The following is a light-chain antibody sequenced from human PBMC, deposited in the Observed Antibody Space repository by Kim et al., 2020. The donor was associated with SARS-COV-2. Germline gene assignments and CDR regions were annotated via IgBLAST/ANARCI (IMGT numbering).Light chain of an antibody. V-gene: IGKV1-39*01. J-gene: IGKJ4*01. CDR2: DAS. Sequence: SVGDRVTITCQAGQTINGSLNSYLQRPGKAPRLLIYDASDLQRGVPSRFTGSGSGKDFTLTISSLQPEDFATYYCQQSYTTPTFGGGTTVDIK. CDR3: QQSYTTPT. CDR1: QTINGS.